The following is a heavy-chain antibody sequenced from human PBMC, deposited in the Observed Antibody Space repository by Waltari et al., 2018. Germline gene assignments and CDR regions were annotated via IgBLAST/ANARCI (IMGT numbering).Heavy chain of an antibody. D-gene: IGHD3-3*01. CDR3: ARDSYDVWSGYYRGMNFDY. V-gene: IGHV1-2*02. CDR2: INPNSGGT. J-gene: IGHJ4*02. CDR1: GYTSTGYY. Sequence: QVQLVQSGAEVKKPGASVKVSCKASGYTSTGYYMHWVRPAPGQGLEWMGWINPNSGGTNYAQKFQDRVTLNEDTSMSAAYMELSRLRSDDTAVYYCARDSYDVWSGYYRGMNFDYWGQGTLVTVSS.